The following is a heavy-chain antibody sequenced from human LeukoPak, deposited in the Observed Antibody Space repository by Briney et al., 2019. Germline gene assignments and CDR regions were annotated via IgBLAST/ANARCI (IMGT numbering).Heavy chain of an antibody. D-gene: IGHD4-23*01. Sequence: SETLSLTCTVSGGSISSHYWSWIRQPPGKGLEWIGYIYYGGSTNYNPSLKSRVTISVDTSKNQFSLKLSSVTAADTAVYYCARDPEGSSGNDLGFDYWGQGTLVTVSS. CDR3: ARDPEGSSGNDLGFDY. V-gene: IGHV4-59*11. J-gene: IGHJ4*02. CDR2: IYYGGST. CDR1: GGSISSHY.